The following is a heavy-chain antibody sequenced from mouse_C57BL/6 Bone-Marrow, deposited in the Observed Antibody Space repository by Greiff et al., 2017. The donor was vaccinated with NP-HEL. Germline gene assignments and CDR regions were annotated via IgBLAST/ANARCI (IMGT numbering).Heavy chain of an antibody. Sequence: VQLKQSGAELVKPGASVKLSCTASGFNIKDYYMHWVKQRTEQGLEWIGRIAPEDGETKYAPKFQGKATITADTSSNTAYLKLSSLTSEDTAVYYCARDYGSFYYYAMDYWGQGTSVTVSS. CDR2: IAPEDGET. CDR3: ARDYGSFYYYAMDY. D-gene: IGHD1-1*01. J-gene: IGHJ4*01. CDR1: GFNIKDYY. V-gene: IGHV14-2*01.